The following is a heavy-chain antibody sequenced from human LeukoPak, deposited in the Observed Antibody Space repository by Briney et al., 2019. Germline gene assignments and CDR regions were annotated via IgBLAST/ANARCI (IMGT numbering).Heavy chain of an antibody. D-gene: IGHD2-2*01. CDR3: AILDIVVVPAALPFDY. CDR2: ISGSGGST. CDR1: GFTFSSYA. V-gene: IGHV3-23*01. Sequence: GGSLRLSCAASGFTFSSYAMTWVRQAPGKGLEWVSAISGSGGSTYYADSVKGRFTISRDNSKNTLYVQMNSLRAEDTAVYYCAILDIVVVPAALPFDYWGQGTLVTVSS. J-gene: IGHJ4*02.